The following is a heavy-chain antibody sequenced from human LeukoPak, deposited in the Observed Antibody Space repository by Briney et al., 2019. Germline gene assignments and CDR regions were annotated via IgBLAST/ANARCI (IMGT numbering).Heavy chain of an antibody. Sequence: ASVKVSYKASGYTLTSYGISWVRQAPGQGLEWMGWISAYNGNTNYAQKLQGRVTMTTDTSTSTAYMEQRSLRSDDTAVYYCARPIEYYDSSGYYSPYFDYWGQGTLVSVSS. CDR3: ARPIEYYDSSGYYSPYFDY. D-gene: IGHD3-22*01. V-gene: IGHV1-18*01. J-gene: IGHJ4*02. CDR1: GYTLTSYG. CDR2: ISAYNGNT.